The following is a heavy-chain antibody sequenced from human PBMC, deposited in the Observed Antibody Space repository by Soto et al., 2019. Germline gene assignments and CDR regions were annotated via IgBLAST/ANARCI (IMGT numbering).Heavy chain of an antibody. CDR1: GFTFSSYG. J-gene: IGHJ4*02. D-gene: IGHD3-22*01. CDR3: AKVGSPYYYDPNLDY. V-gene: IGHV3-33*06. Sequence: GGSLRLSCAASGFTFSSYGMHWVRQAPGKGLEWVAVIWYDGSNKYYADSVKGRFTISRDNSKNTLYLQMNSLRAEDTAVYYCAKVGSPYYYDPNLDYWGQGTLVTVSS. CDR2: IWYDGSNK.